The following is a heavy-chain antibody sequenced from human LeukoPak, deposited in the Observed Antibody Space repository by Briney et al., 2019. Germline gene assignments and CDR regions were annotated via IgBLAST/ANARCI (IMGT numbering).Heavy chain of an antibody. D-gene: IGHD2-2*02. CDR1: GFTFDDYG. Sequence: PGGSLRLSCAASGFTFDDYGMSWVRQAPGKWLEWVSGINWNGGSTGYADSVKGRFTISRDNAKNSLYLQMNSLRAEDTALYYCARDLYQLLYXPLRYWGQGTLVTVSS. J-gene: IGHJ4*02. CDR3: ARDLYQLLYXPLRY. CDR2: INWNGGST. V-gene: IGHV3-20*04.